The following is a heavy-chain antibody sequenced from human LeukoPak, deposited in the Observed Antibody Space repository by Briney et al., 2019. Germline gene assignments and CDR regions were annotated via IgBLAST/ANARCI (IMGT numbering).Heavy chain of an antibody. V-gene: IGHV3-7*01. D-gene: IGHD1-26*01. CDR3: ARGKSGSYGTKGY. J-gene: IGHJ4*02. CDR2: IKQDGSEK. Sequence: GGSLRLSCAASGFTFSSYWMSWVRQAPGKGLECVADIKQDGSEKYYVDSVKGRFTISRDNAKNSLYLQMNSLRVEDTAVYYCARGKSGSYGTKGYWGQGTLVTVSS. CDR1: GFTFSSYW.